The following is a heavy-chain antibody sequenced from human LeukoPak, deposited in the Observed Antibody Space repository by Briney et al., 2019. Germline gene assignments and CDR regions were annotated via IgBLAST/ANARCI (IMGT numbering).Heavy chain of an antibody. CDR2: ISSGSNTI. D-gene: IGHD2-15*01. V-gene: IGHV3-48*04. CDR3: ARGCSGGTCKQYMDV. J-gene: IGHJ6*03. Sequence: GGSLRLSCAASGFIFSTYSMNWVRQAPGKGLEWVSYISSGSNTIYYAESVKGRFTISRDNAQNSLHLQMNSQRAEDAAVYYCARGCSGGTCKQYMDVWGKGTTVTVSS. CDR1: GFIFSTYS.